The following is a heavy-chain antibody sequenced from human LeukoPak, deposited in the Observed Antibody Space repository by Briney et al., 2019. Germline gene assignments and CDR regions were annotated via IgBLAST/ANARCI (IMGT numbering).Heavy chain of an antibody. J-gene: IGHJ4*02. CDR1: GFTFSSYA. CDR2: ILNDGSYK. V-gene: IGHV3-30-3*01. Sequence: GGSXRLXCGVSGFTFSSYAMHWVRQAPGKGLEWVAGILNDGSYKYYADSVEGRCTISRDNSEHKLYLQMNSLRPEDTALYYCVRSLDRNGRSDYWGQGTLVTVSS. D-gene: IGHD2-2*03. CDR3: VRSLDRNGRSDY.